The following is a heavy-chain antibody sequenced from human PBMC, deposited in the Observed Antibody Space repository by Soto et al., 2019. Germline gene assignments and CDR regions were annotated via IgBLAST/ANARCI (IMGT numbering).Heavy chain of an antibody. CDR1: GYTFTTYY. J-gene: IGHJ4*02. CDR2: INPSNST. Sequence: QVQLVQSGAEVKKPGASVKVSCKASGYTFTTYYMHWVRQAPGQGLEWMGIINPSNSTTYAQKFQGRVTMTRDTSTSTVYMELSSLRSEDTAVYYCARVYCSSGSCYSIDYWGQGTLVTVSS. V-gene: IGHV1-46*03. CDR3: ARVYCSSGSCYSIDY. D-gene: IGHD2-15*01.